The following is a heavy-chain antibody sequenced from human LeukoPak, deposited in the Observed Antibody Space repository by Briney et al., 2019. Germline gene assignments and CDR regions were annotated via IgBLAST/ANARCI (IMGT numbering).Heavy chain of an antibody. J-gene: IGHJ4*02. CDR2: INHSGST. CDR1: GGSFSGYY. Sequence: KPSETLSLTCAVYGGSFSGYYWSWIRQPPGKGLGWIAEINHSGSTNYNPALKSRVTISVDTSKNQFSLELSSVTAADTAVYYCARGALHYYDSSGDFDYWGQGTLVTVSS. V-gene: IGHV4-34*01. CDR3: ARGALHYYDSSGDFDY. D-gene: IGHD3-22*01.